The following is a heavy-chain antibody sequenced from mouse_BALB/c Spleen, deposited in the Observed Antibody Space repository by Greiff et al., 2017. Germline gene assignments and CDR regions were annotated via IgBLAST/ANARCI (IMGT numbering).Heavy chain of an antibody. CDR3: ARRMGGYYDAMDY. V-gene: IGHV1-14*01. D-gene: IGHD2-2*01. CDR2: INPYNDGT. Sequence: VQLKESGPELVKPGASVKMSCKASGYTFTSYVMHWVKQKPGQGLEWIGYINPYNDGTKYNEKFKGKATLTSDKSSSTAYMELSSLTSEDSAVYYCARRMGGYYDAMDYWGQGTSVTVSS. CDR1: GYTFTSYV. J-gene: IGHJ4*01.